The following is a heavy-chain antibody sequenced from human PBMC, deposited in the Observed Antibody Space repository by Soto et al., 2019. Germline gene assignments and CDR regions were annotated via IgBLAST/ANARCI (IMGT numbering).Heavy chain of an antibody. CDR3: VREGSGWNSRGSFDF. J-gene: IGHJ3*01. D-gene: IGHD6-19*01. CDR2: ISYDGSTT. V-gene: IGHV3-30-3*01. CDR1: GFTLSRHA. Sequence: GGSLRLSCAASGFTLSRHAMHWVRQAPGKGLEWLSIISYDGSTTYYADSVKGRFTISRDNSKNTLYMQMNSLRDEDTAIYYCVREGSGWNSRGSFDFWGRGTMVTVSS.